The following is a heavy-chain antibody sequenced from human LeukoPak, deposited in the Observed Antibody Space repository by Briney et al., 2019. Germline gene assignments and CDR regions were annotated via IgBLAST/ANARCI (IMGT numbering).Heavy chain of an antibody. CDR2: IKQDGSEK. V-gene: IGHV3-7*05. CDR1: GFTFSSYA. Sequence: GESLTLSWPAAGFTFSSYAMHWVRQAPGKVLEWVADIKQDGSEKVYVGSVKGRFTISRDNANSPLYLQMSGRRAEDTAVYYWGSDPFSSSWSYGRDVWAQGTSVSVFS. CDR3: GSDPFSSSWSYGRDV. J-gene: IGHJ6*02. D-gene: IGHD6-13*01.